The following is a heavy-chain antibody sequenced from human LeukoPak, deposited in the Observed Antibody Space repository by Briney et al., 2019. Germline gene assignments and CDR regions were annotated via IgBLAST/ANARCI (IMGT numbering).Heavy chain of an antibody. Sequence: SETLSLTCTISRGSISTYYWSWIRQTPGTTLEWIGNIHYTGRTRYNPSLESRVTMSLDTPKNAFSLRLTSMTAADSAVYYCARGRPDPQNSDYWDYWGQGILVTVSS. J-gene: IGHJ4*02. CDR1: RGSISTYY. V-gene: IGHV4-59*13. D-gene: IGHD3-22*01. CDR2: IHYTGRT. CDR3: ARGRPDPQNSDYWDY.